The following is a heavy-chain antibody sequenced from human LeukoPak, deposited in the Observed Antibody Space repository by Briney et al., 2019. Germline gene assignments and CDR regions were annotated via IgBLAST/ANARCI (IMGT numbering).Heavy chain of an antibody. CDR2: ISSSSSTI. J-gene: IGHJ3*02. CDR3: AREYYYDSSGYPEDAFDI. CDR1: GFTFSSYS. Sequence: PGGSLRLSCAASGFTFSSYSMNWVRQAPGKGLEWVSYISSSSSTIYYADSVKGRFTISRDNAKNSLYLQMNSLRAEDTAVYYCAREYYYDSSGYPEDAFDIWGQGTMVTVSP. D-gene: IGHD3-22*01. V-gene: IGHV3-48*01.